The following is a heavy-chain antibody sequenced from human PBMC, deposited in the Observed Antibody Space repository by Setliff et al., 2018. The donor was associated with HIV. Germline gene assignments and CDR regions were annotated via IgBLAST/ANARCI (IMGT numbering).Heavy chain of an antibody. J-gene: IGHJ4*02. Sequence: GESLKISCKGSGYSFTSYWINWVRQMPGKGLEWMGRIDPSDSYTNYNPSFQGHVTISADKSISTAYLQWSSLKASDTAIYYCARHLSATGTFDYWGQGTLVTVSS. V-gene: IGHV5-10-1*01. D-gene: IGHD7-27*01. CDR2: IDPSDSYT. CDR3: ARHLSATGTFDY. CDR1: GYSFTSYW.